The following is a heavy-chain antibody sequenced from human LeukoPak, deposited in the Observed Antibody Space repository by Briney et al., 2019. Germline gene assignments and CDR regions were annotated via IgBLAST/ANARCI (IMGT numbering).Heavy chain of an antibody. J-gene: IGHJ4*02. Sequence: SETLSLTCTVSGDSVNSGAYYWSWIRQPPGKGLEWIGYIYYSGSTNYNPSLKSRVTISVDTSKNQFSLKLSSVTAADTAVYYCARDSRSSWYFDYWGQGTLVTVSS. V-gene: IGHV4-61*08. CDR2: IYYSGST. D-gene: IGHD6-13*01. CDR3: ARDSRSSWYFDY. CDR1: GDSVNSGAYY.